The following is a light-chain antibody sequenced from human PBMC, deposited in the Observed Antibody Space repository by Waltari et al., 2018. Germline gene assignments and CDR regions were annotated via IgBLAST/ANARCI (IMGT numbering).Light chain of an antibody. J-gene: IGKJ1*01. V-gene: IGKV2-28*01. CDR3: MQARQTPWT. CDR1: QSLLHRSGYTF. Sequence: DILMTQSPLFLPVTPGQPASISCTPSQSLLHRSGYTFLDWYLQKPGQAPQLLLYLVSNRASGVPDRFSGSGSGKDFTLKISRVEAEDVGVYYCMQARQTPWTFGQGTKVEIK. CDR2: LVS.